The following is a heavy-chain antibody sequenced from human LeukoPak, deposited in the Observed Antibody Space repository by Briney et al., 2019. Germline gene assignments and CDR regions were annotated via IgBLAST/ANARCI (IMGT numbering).Heavy chain of an antibody. CDR1: GFTFDDSI. CDR2: INWNGGST. D-gene: IGHD3-16*02. Sequence: GGSLRLSCAASGFTFDDSIMSWVRQAPGKGLEWVSGINWNGGSTGYADSVKGRFTIFRDNAKNSLYLQMSSLRAEDTALYYCARDWFTRLGELSPDRAFDYWGQGTLVTVSS. V-gene: IGHV3-20*04. CDR3: ARDWFTRLGELSPDRAFDY. J-gene: IGHJ4*02.